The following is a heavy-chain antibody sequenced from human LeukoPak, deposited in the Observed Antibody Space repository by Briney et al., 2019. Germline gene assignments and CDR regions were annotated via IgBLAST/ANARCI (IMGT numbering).Heavy chain of an antibody. CDR1: GYTFTSYG. Sequence: ASVKVTCKASGYTFTSYGMSWVRQPPGQELEWMGWISAYNGNTNYAEKLQGRVTMTTDTSTSTAYMELRSLSSDDTAVYYCARVGYCSSTSCWNDAFDIWGQGTMVTVSS. J-gene: IGHJ3*02. CDR2: ISAYNGNT. V-gene: IGHV1-18*01. D-gene: IGHD2-2*01. CDR3: ARVGYCSSTSCWNDAFDI.